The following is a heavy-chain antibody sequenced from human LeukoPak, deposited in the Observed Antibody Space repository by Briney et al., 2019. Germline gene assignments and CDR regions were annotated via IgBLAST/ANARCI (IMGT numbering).Heavy chain of an antibody. CDR3: ARDQAGAGRDY. J-gene: IGHJ4*02. CDR1: GFTFSSYS. Sequence: GGSLRLSCAASGFTFSSYSMNWVRQAPGKGLEWVSYISSSSSTIYYADSVKGRFTISRDNAKNSLYLQMNSLRAEDTAVYYCARDQAGAGRDYWGQGTLVTVSS. V-gene: IGHV3-48*04. CDR2: ISSSSSTI. D-gene: IGHD6-13*01.